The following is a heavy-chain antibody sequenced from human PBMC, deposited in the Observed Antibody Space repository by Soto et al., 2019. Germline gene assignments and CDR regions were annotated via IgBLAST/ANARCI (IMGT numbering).Heavy chain of an antibody. V-gene: IGHV1-58*01. CDR1: GFTFTSSA. Sequence: ASVKVSCKASGFTFTSSAVQWVRQARGQRLEWIGWIVVGSGNTNYAQKFQERVTITRDMSTSTAYMELSSLRSEDTAVYYCARGYDSSGYLAFDYWGQGTLVTVSS. CDR2: IVVGSGNT. CDR3: ARGYDSSGYLAFDY. J-gene: IGHJ4*02. D-gene: IGHD3-22*01.